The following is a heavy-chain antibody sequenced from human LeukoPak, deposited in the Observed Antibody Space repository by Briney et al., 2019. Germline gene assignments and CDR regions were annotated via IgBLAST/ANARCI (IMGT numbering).Heavy chain of an antibody. CDR2: INPNSGGT. Sequence: ASVKVSCKASGYTFTGYYLHWVRQAPGQGLEWMGWINPNSGGTNYAQKFQGRVTMTRDTSISTAYMELSRLRSDDTAVYYCSRGRGVYDGSGYYYSGDWGQGTLVTVSS. CDR3: SRGRGVYDGSGYYYSGD. CDR1: GYTFTGYY. V-gene: IGHV1-2*02. J-gene: IGHJ4*02. D-gene: IGHD3-22*01.